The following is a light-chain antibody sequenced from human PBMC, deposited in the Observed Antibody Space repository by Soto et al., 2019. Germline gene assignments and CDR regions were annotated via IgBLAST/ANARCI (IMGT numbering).Light chain of an antibody. CDR2: GAS. CDR1: QSVSSSY. Sequence: EIVLTQSPGTLSLSPWERATLSCRASQSVSSSYLAWYQQKPGQAPRLLIYGASSRATGIPDRFSGSGSGTDFTLTISRLEPEDFAVYYCQQYGSSPLYTFGQGTKV. CDR3: QQYGSSPLYT. V-gene: IGKV3-20*01. J-gene: IGKJ2*01.